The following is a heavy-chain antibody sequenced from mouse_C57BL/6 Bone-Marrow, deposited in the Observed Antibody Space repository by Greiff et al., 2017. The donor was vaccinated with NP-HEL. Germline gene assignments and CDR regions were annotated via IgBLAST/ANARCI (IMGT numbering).Heavy chain of an antibody. V-gene: IGHV1-15*01. CDR3: TRRKVYCGSTPDY. Sequence: QVQLQQSGAELVRPGASVTLSCKASGYTFTDYEMHWVKQTPVHGLEWIGAIDPETGGTAYNQKFKGKAILTADKSSSTAYMELRSLTSEDSAVYYCTRRKVYCGSTPDYWGQGTTLTVSS. J-gene: IGHJ2*01. CDR2: IDPETGGT. CDR1: GYTFTDYE. D-gene: IGHD1-1*01.